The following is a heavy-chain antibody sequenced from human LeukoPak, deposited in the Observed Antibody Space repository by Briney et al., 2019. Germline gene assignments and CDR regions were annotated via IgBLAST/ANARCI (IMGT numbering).Heavy chain of an antibody. CDR2: IHADSGNT. J-gene: IGHJ3*02. D-gene: IGHD6-19*01. CDR3: TIGLAGDWDAFDI. V-gene: IGHV1-3*01. Sequence: GASVKVSCKASGGTFSSYAISWVRQAPGQGLEWMGWIHADSGNTKYSQKLQGRVAIARDTSASTIYMELTSLRIEDTAVYFCTIGLAGDWDAFDIWGLGTMVTVSS. CDR1: GGTFSSYA.